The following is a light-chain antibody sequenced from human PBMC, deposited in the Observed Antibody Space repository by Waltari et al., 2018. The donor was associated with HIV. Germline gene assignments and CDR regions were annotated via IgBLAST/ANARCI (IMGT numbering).Light chain of an antibody. CDR2: DNV. CDR3: QVWDRPSDQWV. Sequence: YVLTQPPSVSVAPGEMARLTCGGNNIGNKGVHWYQLKSGQAPLLVIFDNVDRPSQITERFSCSISGFTATLAISRVEPGDEAVYYCQVWDRPSDQWVFGGGTTLIV. J-gene: IGLJ3*02. V-gene: IGLV3-21*01. CDR1: NIGNKG.